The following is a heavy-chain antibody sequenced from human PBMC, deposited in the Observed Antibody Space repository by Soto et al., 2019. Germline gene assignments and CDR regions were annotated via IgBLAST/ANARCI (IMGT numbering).Heavy chain of an antibody. CDR2: ISYDGSNK. J-gene: IGHJ4*02. V-gene: IGHV3-30*18. CDR1: GFTFSSYG. Sequence: PGGSLRLSSAASGFTFSSYGMHWVRQAPGKGLEWVAVISYDGSNKYYADSVKGRFTISRDNSKNTLYLQMNSLRAEDTAVYYCAKDPPIDYWGQGTLVTVSS. CDR3: AKDPPIDY.